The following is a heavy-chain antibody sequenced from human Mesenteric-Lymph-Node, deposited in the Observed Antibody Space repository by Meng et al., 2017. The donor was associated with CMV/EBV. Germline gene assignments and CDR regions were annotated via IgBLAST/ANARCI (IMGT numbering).Heavy chain of an antibody. Sequence: SETLSLTCSVSGDSISLYYWSWIRQPPGKGLEWIGYIYHSGSTSYNPSLKSRVTISIDTSKNLVSLKLSSVTAADTAVYYCARESRSPLWGQGTLVTVSS. CDR1: GDSISLYY. CDR2: IYHSGST. V-gene: IGHV4-59*01. J-gene: IGHJ4*02. D-gene: IGHD2-2*01. CDR3: ARESRSPL.